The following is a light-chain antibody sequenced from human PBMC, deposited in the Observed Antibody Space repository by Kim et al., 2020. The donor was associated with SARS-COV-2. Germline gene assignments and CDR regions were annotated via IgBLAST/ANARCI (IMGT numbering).Light chain of an antibody. Sequence: SPGEGASLSCRASQSVAGSFLAWYQQKPGQAPRLLIDGASNRATGIADRFSGSGSGTGFTLTITRLEPEDSAMYYCQQYGSSPWTFGLGTKVDIK. CDR3: QQYGSSPWT. V-gene: IGKV3-20*01. CDR2: GAS. J-gene: IGKJ1*01. CDR1: QSVAGSF.